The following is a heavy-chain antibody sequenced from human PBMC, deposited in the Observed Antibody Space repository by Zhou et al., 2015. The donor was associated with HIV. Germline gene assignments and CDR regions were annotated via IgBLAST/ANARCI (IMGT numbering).Heavy chain of an antibody. J-gene: IGHJ5*02. CDR2: IVVGSGNT. Sequence: QMQLVQSGPEVKKPGTSVKVSCKASGFTFTSSAVQWVRQARGQRLEWIGWIVVGSGNTNYAQKFQERVTITRDMSTSTAYMELSSLRSEDTAVYYCAAGGIAAAGTKLTPNWFDPWGQGTLVTVSS. CDR3: AAGGIAAAGTKLTPNWFDP. D-gene: IGHD6-13*01. CDR1: GFTFTSSA. V-gene: IGHV1-58*01.